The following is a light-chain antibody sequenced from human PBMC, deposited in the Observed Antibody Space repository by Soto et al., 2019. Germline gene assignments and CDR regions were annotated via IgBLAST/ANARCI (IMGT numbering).Light chain of an antibody. CDR2: EVR. CDR3: SAYTARRTLV. J-gene: IGLJ3*02. V-gene: IGLV2-14*01. CDR1: MRDVGAYNL. Sequence: QSALTQPASVSGSAGQSITISCSGTMRDVGAYNLVSWYQQHPGTAPKLIIYEVRNLPSGISSRFSGSRSGNTASLTISGLQPEDEGDYYCSAYTARRTLVFGGGTKLTVL.